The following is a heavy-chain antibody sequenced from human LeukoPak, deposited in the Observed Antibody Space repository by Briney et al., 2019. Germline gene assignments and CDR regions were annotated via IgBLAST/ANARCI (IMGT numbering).Heavy chain of an antibody. CDR2: INWNSGRT. V-gene: IGHV3-9*01. CDR3: AKDQTSGIAGPFDS. CDR1: AFIFDDYA. Sequence: PGGSLRLSCAASAFIFDDYAMHWVRQAPGKGLEWVSGINWNSGRTVYADSVKGRFTISRDNAKNALYLQTNSLRTEDTAFYYCAKDQTSGIAGPFDSWGQGTLVTVSS. J-gene: IGHJ5*01. D-gene: IGHD6-13*01.